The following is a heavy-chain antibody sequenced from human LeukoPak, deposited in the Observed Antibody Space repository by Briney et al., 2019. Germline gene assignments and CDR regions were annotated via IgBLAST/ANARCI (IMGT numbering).Heavy chain of an antibody. CDR3: ARASGGYFNNWFDP. CDR2: IYYTGST. Sequence: KPSETLSLTCTVSGXSLSTYYWSWIRQPPGKGLEWMGYIYYTGSTNYNPSLKSRVTISVDTSKNQFSLRLSSVTAADTAVYYCARASGGYFNNWFDPWGQGTLVTVSS. J-gene: IGHJ5*02. CDR1: GXSLSTYY. V-gene: IGHV4-59*01. D-gene: IGHD3-22*01.